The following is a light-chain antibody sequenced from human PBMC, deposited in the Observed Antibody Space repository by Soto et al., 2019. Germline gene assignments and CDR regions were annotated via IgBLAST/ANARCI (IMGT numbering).Light chain of an antibody. CDR3: SSYTSSSTPWV. Sequence: QSALTQPASVSGSPGQSITISCTGTSSDVGGYNYVSWYQQHPGKAPKLMIYEVSNRPSGVSNRFSGSKSGNTASLTISGLQAEDEADYYCSSYTSSSTPWVFGGGTKPTVL. J-gene: IGLJ3*02. CDR2: EVS. CDR1: SSDVGGYNY. V-gene: IGLV2-14*01.